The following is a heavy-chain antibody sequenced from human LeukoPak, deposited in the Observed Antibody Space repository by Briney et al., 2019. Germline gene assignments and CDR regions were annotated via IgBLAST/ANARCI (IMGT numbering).Heavy chain of an antibody. CDR3: ARGAADNYGGNSEGFAFDI. V-gene: IGHV1-18*01. D-gene: IGHD4-23*01. J-gene: IGHJ3*02. Sequence: GASVKVSCKASGYTFTSYGISWVRQAPGQGLEWMGWISAYNGNTNYAQKLQGRVTMTTDTSTSTAYMELRSLRSDDTAVYYCARGAADNYGGNSEGFAFDIWGQGTMVTVSS. CDR2: ISAYNGNT. CDR1: GYTFTSYG.